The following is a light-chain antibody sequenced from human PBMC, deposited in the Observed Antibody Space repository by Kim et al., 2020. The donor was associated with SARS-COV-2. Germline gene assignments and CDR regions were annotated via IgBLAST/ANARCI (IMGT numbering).Light chain of an antibody. Sequence: QAVVTQEPSLTVSPGGTVTLTCGSSTGAVTSGHYPYWFQQKPGQAPRTPIYDTSNKHSWTPARFSGSLLGGKAALTLSGAQPEDEAEYYCLLFYSGAGIIGGGTQLTVL. CDR1: TGAVTSGHY. V-gene: IGLV7-46*01. CDR2: DTS. J-gene: IGLJ2*01. CDR3: LLFYSGAGI.